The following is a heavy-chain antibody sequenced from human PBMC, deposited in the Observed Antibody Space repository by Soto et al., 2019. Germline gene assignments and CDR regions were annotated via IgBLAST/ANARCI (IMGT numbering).Heavy chain of an antibody. J-gene: IGHJ4*02. CDR3: AKAAAVSGSDY. V-gene: IGHV3-23*01. CDR2: IVASAGDT. D-gene: IGHD6-19*01. Sequence: EVQLLESGGGLVQPGGSLRLSCAASGFTFSDYAMSWVRQAPGRGLEWVSAIVASAGDTFYADSVKGRFTISRDNSWNTVSLEMNSLRADDTAVYFCAKAAAVSGSDYWGQGVLVTVSS. CDR1: GFTFSDYA.